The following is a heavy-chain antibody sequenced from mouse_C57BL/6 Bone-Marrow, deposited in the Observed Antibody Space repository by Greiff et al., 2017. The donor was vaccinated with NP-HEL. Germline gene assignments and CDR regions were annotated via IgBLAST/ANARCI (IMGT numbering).Heavy chain of an antibody. CDR1: GFTFSDYY. Sequence: EVQGVESGGGLVQPGGSLKLSCAASGFTFSDYYMYWVRQTPEKRLEWVAYISNGGGSTYYPDTVKGRFTISRDNAKNTLYLQMSRLKSEDTAMYYCARGGLLPSFDYWGQGTTLTVSS. CDR2: ISNGGGST. CDR3: ARGGLLPSFDY. D-gene: IGHD2-3*01. J-gene: IGHJ2*01. V-gene: IGHV5-12*01.